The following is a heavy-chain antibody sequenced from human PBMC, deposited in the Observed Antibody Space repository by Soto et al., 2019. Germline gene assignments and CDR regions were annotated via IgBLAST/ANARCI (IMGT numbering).Heavy chain of an antibody. CDR2: ISGSGGST. Sequence: PGGSLRLSCAASGFTISSYAMSWVRQAPGKGLEWVSAISGSGGSTYYADSVKGRFTISRDNSKNTLYLQMNSLRAEDTAVYYCAKDQSSTTVWYFDYWGQGTLVTVSS. V-gene: IGHV3-23*01. D-gene: IGHD4-17*01. J-gene: IGHJ4*02. CDR3: AKDQSSTTVWYFDY. CDR1: GFTISSYA.